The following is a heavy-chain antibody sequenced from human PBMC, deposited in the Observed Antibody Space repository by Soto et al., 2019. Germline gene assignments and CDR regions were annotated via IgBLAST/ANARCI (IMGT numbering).Heavy chain of an antibody. CDR2: ISSSSSYI. CDR1: GFTFNSYS. D-gene: IGHD1-7*01. CDR3: ATGELQVFDY. Sequence: EVQLVESGGGLVKPGGSMRLSCAASGFTFNSYSMNWVRQAPGKGLEWVSSISSSSSYIYYADSVKGRFTISRDNAKNSLYLQMNSLRAEDTAVYYCATGELQVFDYWGQGTLVTVSS. V-gene: IGHV3-21*01. J-gene: IGHJ4*02.